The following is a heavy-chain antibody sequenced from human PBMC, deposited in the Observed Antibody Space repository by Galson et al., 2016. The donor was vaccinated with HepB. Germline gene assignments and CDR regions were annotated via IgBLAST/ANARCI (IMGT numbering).Heavy chain of an antibody. J-gene: IGHJ5*02. CDR3: AKEMVSCSGGGCQPGHLSNWFDP. D-gene: IGHD2-15*01. Sequence: SLRLSCAASGFTFSTYGLHWVRQAPGKGLEWVAAISYDEISEFYVDSVKGRFTISRDISKNTVYLQMNNLRDEDTVVYYCAKEMVSCSGGGCQPGHLSNWFDPWGQGTLVTVSS. CDR1: GFTFSTYG. CDR2: ISYDEISE. V-gene: IGHV3-30*18.